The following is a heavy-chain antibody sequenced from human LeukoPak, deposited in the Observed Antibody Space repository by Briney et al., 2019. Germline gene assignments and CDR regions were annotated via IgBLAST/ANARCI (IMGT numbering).Heavy chain of an antibody. CDR2: TYYRYKWYN. CDR3: ARAYYDILTGSRRFDY. D-gene: IGHD3-9*01. V-gene: IGHV6-1*01. J-gene: IGHJ4*02. Sequence: SPTLSLTFAISGDSVSINSAAWNWLRQSPSRGMEWLGRTYYRYKWYNDYAVSVKSRITINTDTSKNQFSLQLNSVTPEDTAVYYCARAYYDILTGSRRFDYWGQGTLVTVSS. CDR1: GDSVSINSAA.